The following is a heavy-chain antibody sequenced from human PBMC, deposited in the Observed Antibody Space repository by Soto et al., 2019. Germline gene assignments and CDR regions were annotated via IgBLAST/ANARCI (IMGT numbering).Heavy chain of an antibody. CDR1: GDSINSYY. J-gene: IGHJ3*02. V-gene: IGHV4-59*01. CDR3: ARTYDNSGPNSGGYAFDI. CDR2: FYKSGTT. Sequence: QVQLQESGPGLVKPSETLSFTCTVSGDSINSYYWSWIRQPPRKGLEWIAYFYKSGTTNYNPSLKSRVTISVDTSKNQFSLKLSSVTAADTAVYYCARTYDNSGPNSGGYAFDIWGQGTMLTVSS. D-gene: IGHD3-22*01.